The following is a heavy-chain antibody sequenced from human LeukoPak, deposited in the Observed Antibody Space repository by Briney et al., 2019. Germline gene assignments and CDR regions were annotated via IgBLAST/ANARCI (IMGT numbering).Heavy chain of an antibody. D-gene: IGHD6-19*01. J-gene: IGHJ6*02. CDR1: RFSFSNSW. CDR2: IRGDGGDT. Sequence: GGSLRLSCAASRFSFSNSWMHWVRQTPGKGLVWVSSIRGDGGDTTYTDSVKGRFTISRDNAKNTLYLQMNSLRAEDTAVYYCARDKEEQWLDLWYYYGMDVWGQGTTVTVSS. CDR3: ARDKEEQWLDLWYYYGMDV. V-gene: IGHV3-74*01.